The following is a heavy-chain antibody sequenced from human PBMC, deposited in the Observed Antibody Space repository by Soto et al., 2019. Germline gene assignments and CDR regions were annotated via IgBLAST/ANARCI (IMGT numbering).Heavy chain of an antibody. J-gene: IGHJ6*02. CDR1: GGSISSSSYY. V-gene: IGHV4-39*01. D-gene: IGHD3-3*01. CDR2: IYYSGST. Sequence: SETLSLTCTVSGGSISSSSYYWGWIRQPPGKGLEWIGSIYYSGSTYYNPSLKSRVTISVDTSKNQFSLKLSSVTAADTAVYYCARGYYDFWSGYYTPYYGMDVWGQGTTVTVSS. CDR3: ARGYYDFWSGYYTPYYGMDV.